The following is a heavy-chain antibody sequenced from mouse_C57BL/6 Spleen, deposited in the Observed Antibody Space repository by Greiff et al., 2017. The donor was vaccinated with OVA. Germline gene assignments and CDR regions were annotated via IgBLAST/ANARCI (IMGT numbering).Heavy chain of an antibody. CDR1: GFNIKDYY. Sequence: VQLKESGAELVRPGASVKLSCTASGFNIKDYYMHWVKQRPEQGLEWIGRIDPEDGDTEYAPKFQGKATMTADTSSNTAYLQLSSLTSEDTAVYYCTMIYYGNSNYFDYWGQGTTLTVSS. CDR3: TMIYYGNSNYFDY. V-gene: IGHV14-1*01. D-gene: IGHD2-1*01. CDR2: IDPEDGDT. J-gene: IGHJ2*01.